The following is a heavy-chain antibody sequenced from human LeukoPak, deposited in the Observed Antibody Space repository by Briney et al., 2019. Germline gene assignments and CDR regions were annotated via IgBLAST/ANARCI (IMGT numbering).Heavy chain of an antibody. CDR1: GFTFSSYW. V-gene: IGHV3-74*01. Sequence: GGSLRLSCAASGFTFSSYWMHWVRQAPGKGLMWVSRINSDGSTTDYADSVKGRFTISRDNAKNTLYLQMKSLRAEDTAVYYCARETDSSGRYGGRWFDPWGQGTLVTVSS. J-gene: IGHJ5*02. CDR2: INSDGSTT. D-gene: IGHD6-19*01. CDR3: ARETDSSGRYGGRWFDP.